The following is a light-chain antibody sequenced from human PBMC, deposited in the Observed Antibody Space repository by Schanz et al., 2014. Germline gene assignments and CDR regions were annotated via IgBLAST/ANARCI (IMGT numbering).Light chain of an antibody. Sequence: EIVLTQSPATLSLSPGERATLSCRASQSLGSYLGWYQQKPGQAPRLLVYLASNRATGIPARFSGSGSGTDFTLTISSLEPEDFAVYYCQQRTNWPRTFGQGTKVEIK. CDR3: QQRTNWPRT. CDR1: QSLGSY. V-gene: IGKV3-11*01. CDR2: LAS. J-gene: IGKJ1*01.